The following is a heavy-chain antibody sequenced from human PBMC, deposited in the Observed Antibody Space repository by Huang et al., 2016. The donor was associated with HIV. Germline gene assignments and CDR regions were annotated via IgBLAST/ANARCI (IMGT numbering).Heavy chain of an antibody. D-gene: IGHD3-22*01. V-gene: IGHV3-30-3*01. CDR3: ARGRYYDSSGYYYHAFDI. CDR1: GFTFSNYA. Sequence: QVQLVASGGGVVQPGRSLRLSCAASGFTFSNYAMHWVRQGPGKGLEVVAVSAYDESNKFYADSVKGRFTISRDNSKNTLYLQRNSLRAEDTAVYYCARGRYYDSSGYYYHAFDIWGQGTMVTVSS. J-gene: IGHJ3*02. CDR2: SAYDESNK.